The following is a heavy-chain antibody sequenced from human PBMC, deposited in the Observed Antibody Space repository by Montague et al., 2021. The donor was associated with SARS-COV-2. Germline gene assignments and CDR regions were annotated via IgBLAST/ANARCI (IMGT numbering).Heavy chain of an antibody. J-gene: IGHJ3*02. CDR1: GFTSSSYG. V-gene: IGHV3-33*01. Sequence: SLRLSCAASGFTSSSYGMHWVRQAPGKGLEWAAAIWYDGSNKYYADSVKGRITISRDNSKNTLYLQMNSLRAEDTAVYYCARDRYYYGSGGLDAFDIWGQGTMVTVSS. CDR2: IWYDGSNK. D-gene: IGHD3-10*01. CDR3: ARDRYYYGSGGLDAFDI.